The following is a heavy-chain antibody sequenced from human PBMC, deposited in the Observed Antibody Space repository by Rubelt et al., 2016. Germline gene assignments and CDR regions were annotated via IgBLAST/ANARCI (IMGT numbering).Heavy chain of an antibody. CDR3: AKADRWPHSC. J-gene: IGHJ4*02. V-gene: IGHV3-23*01. Sequence: EVQLLESGGGFIQPGGSLRLSCVASGFTFSSYAMSWVRQAPGKGLEWVSGIIGSGENTYYADAVKGRFTISRDNSKNTVYLQMNSLRDEDTAIYYCAKADRWPHSCWGQGALVTVSS. CDR2: IIGSGENT. CDR1: GFTFSSYA. D-gene: IGHD5-24*01.